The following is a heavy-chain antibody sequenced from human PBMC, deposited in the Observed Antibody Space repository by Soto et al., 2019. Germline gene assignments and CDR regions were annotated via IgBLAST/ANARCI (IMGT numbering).Heavy chain of an antibody. CDR3: ARGTTLDY. V-gene: IGHV4-59*01. J-gene: IGHJ4*02. CDR1: GASISSYY. CDR2: IYYSGST. D-gene: IGHD4-17*01. Sequence: PSETLSLTCTVSGASISSYYWSWIRQPPGKGLEYIGFIYYSGSTNYNPSLKSRVTMSVDTSKNQFSLRLSSVTAADTAVYYCARGTTLDYWGQGMLVTVSS.